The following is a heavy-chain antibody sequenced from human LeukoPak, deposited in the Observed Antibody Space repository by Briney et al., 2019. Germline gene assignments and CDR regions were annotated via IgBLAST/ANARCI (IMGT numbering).Heavy chain of an antibody. V-gene: IGHV3-23*01. CDR3: AKRKDAFDI. J-gene: IGHJ3*02. CDR2: ISGSGGST. Sequence: PGGSLRLSCAASGFTFNSYAMSWVRQAPEKGREWVSAISGSGGSTYYADSVKGRFTISRDNSKNTLYLQMNSLRAEDTAVYYCAKRKDAFDIWGQGTMVTVSS. CDR1: GFTFNSYA.